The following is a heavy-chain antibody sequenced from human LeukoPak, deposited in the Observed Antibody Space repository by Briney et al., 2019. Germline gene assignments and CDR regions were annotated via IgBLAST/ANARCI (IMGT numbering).Heavy chain of an antibody. D-gene: IGHD3-3*01. Sequence: GASVKVSCKASGYTFTGYYMHWVRQAPGQGLEWMGWINPNSGVTNYAQKFQGRVTMTRDTSISTAYMELSRLRSDDTAVYYCARARVRAIFGVACNWFDPWGQGTLVTVSS. V-gene: IGHV1-2*02. CDR3: ARARVRAIFGVACNWFDP. J-gene: IGHJ5*02. CDR2: INPNSGVT. CDR1: GYTFTGYY.